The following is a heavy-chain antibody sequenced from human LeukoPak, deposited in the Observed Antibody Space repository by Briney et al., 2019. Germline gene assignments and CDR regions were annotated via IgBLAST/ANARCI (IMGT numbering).Heavy chain of an antibody. V-gene: IGHV3-11*04. CDR3: AKATAQFLAYFDY. CDR1: GFTFSDYY. J-gene: IGHJ4*02. CDR2: ISSSGSTI. D-gene: IGHD3-3*01. Sequence: PGGSLRLSCAASGFTFSDYYMSWIRQAPGKGLEWVSYISSSGSTIYYADSVKGRFTISRDNAKNSLYLQMNSLRAEDTAVYYCAKATAQFLAYFDYWGQGTLVTVSS.